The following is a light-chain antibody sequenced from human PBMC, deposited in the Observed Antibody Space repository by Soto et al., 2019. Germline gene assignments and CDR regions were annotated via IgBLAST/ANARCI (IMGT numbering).Light chain of an antibody. Sequence: EIVMTQSPATLSVSPGERATLSCRASQSVSSNLAWYQQKPGQAPRLLIYGASTRATGIPARFSGSGSGTEFTLTIRRLQSEDFAVYYWQQYNNWPQTFGQGTKVEIK. J-gene: IGKJ1*01. CDR2: GAS. V-gene: IGKV3-15*01. CDR3: QQYNNWPQT. CDR1: QSVSSN.